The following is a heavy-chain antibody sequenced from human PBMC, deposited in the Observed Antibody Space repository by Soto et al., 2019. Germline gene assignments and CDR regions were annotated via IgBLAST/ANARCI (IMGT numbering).Heavy chain of an antibody. D-gene: IGHD6-6*01. CDR1: GFTFDDYA. J-gene: IGHJ6*02. V-gene: IGHV3-9*01. CDR3: AKDRYSSSNCMDV. CDR2: ISWNSGSI. Sequence: EVQLVESGGGLVQPGRSLGLSCAASGFTFDDYAMHWVRQAPGKGLEWVSGISWNSGSIGYADSVKGRFTISRDNAKNSLYLQMNSLRAEDTALYYCAKDRYSSSNCMDVWGQGTTVTVSS.